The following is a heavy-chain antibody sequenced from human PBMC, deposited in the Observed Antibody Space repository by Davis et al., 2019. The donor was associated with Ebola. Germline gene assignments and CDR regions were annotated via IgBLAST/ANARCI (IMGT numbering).Heavy chain of an antibody. J-gene: IGHJ6*03. CDR1: GFIFTGYW. D-gene: IGHD6-13*01. V-gene: IGHV3-74*03. Sequence: PGGSLRLSCAASGFIFTGYWMHWVRQAPGKGLVWVSRINSDESITTYADSVKGRFTISRDNSKTTLYLRMNSLRAEDTAVYYCVKGQQQVVDYYYMDVWGKGTTVTVSS. CDR3: VKGQQQVVDYYYMDV. CDR2: INSDESIT.